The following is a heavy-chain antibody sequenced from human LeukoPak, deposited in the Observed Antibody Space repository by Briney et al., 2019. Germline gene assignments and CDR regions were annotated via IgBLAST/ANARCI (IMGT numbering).Heavy chain of an antibody. CDR2: IYHSGST. D-gene: IGHD3-10*01. J-gene: IGHJ5*02. CDR1: GGSMSSYY. Sequence: PSETLSLTCSVSGGSMSSYYWSWIRQSPGKGLEWIGYIYHSGSTDYNSSLKSRVTMSVDTSKNQFSLKLSSVTAADMAVYYCARGPFTLLRGPDNWFDPWGQGALVTVSS. V-gene: IGHV4-59*12. CDR3: ARGPFTLLRGPDNWFDP.